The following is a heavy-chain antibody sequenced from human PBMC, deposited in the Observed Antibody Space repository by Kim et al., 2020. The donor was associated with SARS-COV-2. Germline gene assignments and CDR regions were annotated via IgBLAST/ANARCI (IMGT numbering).Heavy chain of an antibody. D-gene: IGHD1-26*01. V-gene: IGHV4-59*01. Sequence: NYNPSLKSRVTISVDTSRKQFSLKLSSVIAADTAVYYCARAGWEHHAFDIWGQGTMVTVSS. CDR3: ARAGWEHHAFDI. J-gene: IGHJ3*02.